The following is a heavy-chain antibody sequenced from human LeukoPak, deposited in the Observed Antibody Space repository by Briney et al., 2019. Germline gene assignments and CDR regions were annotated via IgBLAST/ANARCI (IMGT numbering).Heavy chain of an antibody. Sequence: ASVTVSCKASGYTFTSCGINWVRQAPGQGLEWMGWISAYNGNTNYAQTLQGRVTMTTDTSTSTAYMELRSLRSDDTAVYYCARDLRGSYDYWGQGTLVTVSS. D-gene: IGHD1-26*01. CDR2: ISAYNGNT. CDR3: ARDLRGSYDY. V-gene: IGHV1-18*01. J-gene: IGHJ4*02. CDR1: GYTFTSCG.